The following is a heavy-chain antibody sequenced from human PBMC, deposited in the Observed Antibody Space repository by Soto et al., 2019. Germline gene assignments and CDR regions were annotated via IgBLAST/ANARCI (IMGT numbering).Heavy chain of an antibody. V-gene: IGHV1-18*01. CDR1: GYTFRSYG. J-gene: IGHJ4*02. CDR2: ISAHNGDT. Sequence: ASVKVSCKASGYTFRSYGISWVRRAPGQGLEWVGWISAHNGDTRYAQNLQGRITMTTDTFTNTAYMELTSLTSDDTAVYYCARDWSRYYVSGGVVWCYWSQGTLVTVSS. D-gene: IGHD3-22*01. CDR3: ARDWSRYYVSGGVVWCY.